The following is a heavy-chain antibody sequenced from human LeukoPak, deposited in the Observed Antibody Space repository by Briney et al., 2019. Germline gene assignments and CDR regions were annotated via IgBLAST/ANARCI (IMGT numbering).Heavy chain of an antibody. J-gene: IGHJ6*02. Sequence: PSETLSLTCAVYGGSFSGYYWSWIRQPPGKGLEWNGEINHSGSTNYNPSLKSRVTISVDTSKNQFSLKLSSVTAADTAVYYCARGDVDTEYYYYYGMDVWGQGTTVTVSS. CDR3: ARGDVDTEYYYYYGMDV. D-gene: IGHD5-18*01. CDR1: GGSFSGYY. CDR2: INHSGST. V-gene: IGHV4-34*01.